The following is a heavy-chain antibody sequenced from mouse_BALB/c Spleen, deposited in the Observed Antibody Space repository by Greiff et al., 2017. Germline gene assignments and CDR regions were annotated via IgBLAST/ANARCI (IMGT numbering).Heavy chain of an antibody. CDR3: ARGGYGNYDAMDY. Sequence: VKLMESGPGLVAPSQSLSITCTVSGFSLTSYGVHWVRQPPGKGLEWLGVIWAGGSTNYNSALMSRLSISKDNSKSQVFLKMNSLQTDDTAMYYCARGGYGNYDAMDYWGQGTSVTVSS. D-gene: IGHD2-1*01. V-gene: IGHV2-9*02. J-gene: IGHJ4*01. CDR1: GFSLTSYG. CDR2: IWAGGST.